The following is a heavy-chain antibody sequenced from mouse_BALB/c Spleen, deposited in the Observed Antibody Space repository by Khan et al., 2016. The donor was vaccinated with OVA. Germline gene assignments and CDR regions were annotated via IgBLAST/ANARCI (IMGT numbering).Heavy chain of an antibody. Sequence: VQLQQSGPELVKPGASVKMSCKASGYTFTSYVMLWVKQKPGQGLEWIGYINTYNDGTKYNEKFKGKATLTSDKSSSTPYLQLSSLTSEDSAVNDCAREEDYYRSSVAYYAMAYWGQGTSVTVSS. J-gene: IGHJ4*01. CDR3: AREEDYYRSSVAYYAMAY. CDR1: GYTFTSYV. CDR2: INTYNDGT. V-gene: IGHV1S136*01. D-gene: IGHD1-1*01.